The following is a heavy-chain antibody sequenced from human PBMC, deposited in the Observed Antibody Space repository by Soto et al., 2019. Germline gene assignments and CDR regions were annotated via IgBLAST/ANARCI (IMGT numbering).Heavy chain of an antibody. CDR3: ARGREQLALLWYFDY. CDR2: IYYSGST. Sequence: PSETLSLTCTVSGGSISSYYWSWIRQPPGKGLEWIGYIYYSGSTNYNPSLKSRVTISVDTSKNQFSLKLSSVTAADTAVYYCARGREQLALLWYFDYWGQGTLVTVSS. D-gene: IGHD6-13*01. V-gene: IGHV4-59*01. J-gene: IGHJ4*02. CDR1: GGSISSYY.